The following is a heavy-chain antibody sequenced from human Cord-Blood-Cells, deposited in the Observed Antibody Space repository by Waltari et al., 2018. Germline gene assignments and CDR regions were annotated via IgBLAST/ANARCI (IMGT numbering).Heavy chain of an antibody. V-gene: IGHV4-34*01. CDR1: GGSFSGYY. D-gene: IGHD6-19*01. Sequence: QVQLQQWGAGLLKPSETLSLTCAVYGGSFSGYYWSCIRQPPGKGLEWIGEINHSGSTNYNPSLKRRVTISVDTSKNQFSLKLSSVTAADTAVYYCARSIAVAGQVDYWGQGTLVTVSS. CDR3: ARSIAVAGQVDY. J-gene: IGHJ4*02. CDR2: INHSGST.